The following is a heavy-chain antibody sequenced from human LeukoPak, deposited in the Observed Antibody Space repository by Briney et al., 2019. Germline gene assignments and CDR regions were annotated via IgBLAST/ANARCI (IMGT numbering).Heavy chain of an antibody. V-gene: IGHV3-21*01. CDR1: GLTFSSYS. CDR2: ISSSSSYI. J-gene: IGHJ4*02. Sequence: GGSLRLSCAASGLTFSSYSMNWVRQVPGKGLEWVSSISSSSSYIYYADSVKGRFTISRDNAKNSLYLQMNSLRAEDTAVYYCARVRSSGWYPIDYWGQGTLVTVSS. CDR3: ARVRSSGWYPIDY. D-gene: IGHD6-19*01.